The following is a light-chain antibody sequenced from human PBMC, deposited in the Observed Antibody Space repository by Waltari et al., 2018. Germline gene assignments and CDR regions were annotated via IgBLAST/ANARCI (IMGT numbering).Light chain of an antibody. V-gene: IGLV2-14*01. CDR3: SSYTTRSTWV. Sequence: QSALTQTASVSASPGQSITMSCTGTINDIGRFDFVSWYQQHPGQAPILLIFEVKYRPSGVSDRFSCSKSDNTASLTIFGLQAEDEADYYCSSYTTRSTWVFGGGTKLTVL. CDR1: INDIGRFDF. CDR2: EVK. J-gene: IGLJ3*02.